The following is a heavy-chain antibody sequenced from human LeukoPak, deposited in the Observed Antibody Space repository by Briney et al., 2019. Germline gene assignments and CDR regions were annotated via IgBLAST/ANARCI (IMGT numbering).Heavy chain of an antibody. CDR1: GFTFSSYS. Sequence: GGSLRLSCAASGFTFSSYSMNWVRQAPGKGLEWVSSISSSSSYIYYADSVKGRFTISRDNAKNSLYLQMNSLRAEDTAVYYCARVAGYSGYDPFDYWGQGTLVTVSS. D-gene: IGHD5-12*01. V-gene: IGHV3-21*01. CDR3: ARVAGYSGYDPFDY. J-gene: IGHJ4*02. CDR2: ISSSSSYI.